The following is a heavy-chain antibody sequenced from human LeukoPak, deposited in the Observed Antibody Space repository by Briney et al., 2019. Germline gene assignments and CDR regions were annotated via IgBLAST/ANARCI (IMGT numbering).Heavy chain of an antibody. D-gene: IGHD2-15*01. CDR3: ARENCGGGSCYGPAYYYYYGMDV. CDR1: GGSISSGAYY. Sequence: SETLSLTCTVSGGSISSGAYYWSWIRQPAGKGLEWLGRIYTSGSTKYNPSLKSRVTISVDTSKNQFSLKLRSVTAADTAVYYCARENCGGGSCYGPAYYYYYGMDVGGQGTTVTVSS. V-gene: IGHV4-61*02. CDR2: IYTSGST. J-gene: IGHJ6*02.